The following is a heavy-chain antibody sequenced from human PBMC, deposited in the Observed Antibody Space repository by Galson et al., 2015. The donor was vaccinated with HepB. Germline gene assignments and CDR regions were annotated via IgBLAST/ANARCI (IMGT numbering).Heavy chain of an antibody. CDR3: ARDPPRGSTDYYDGMDV. J-gene: IGHJ6*02. D-gene: IGHD1-14*01. V-gene: IGHV3-33*01. CDR2: IWYDGSNK. Sequence: SLRLSCAASGFTFSSYGMHWVRQAPGTGLEWVAVIWYDGSNKYYADSVKGRFTISRDNSKNTLYLQMNSLRAEDTAVYYCARDPPRGSTDYYDGMDVWGQGTTVTVSS. CDR1: GFTFSSYG.